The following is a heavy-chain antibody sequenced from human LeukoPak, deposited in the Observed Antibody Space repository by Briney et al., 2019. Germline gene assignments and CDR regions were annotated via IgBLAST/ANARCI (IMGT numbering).Heavy chain of an antibody. V-gene: IGHV3-21*01. CDR3: ARIYDSSGFDY. J-gene: IGHJ4*02. CDR2: ISSSSSYI. D-gene: IGHD3-22*01. Sequence: GGSLRLSCAASGFTFSSYSMNWVRQAPGKGLEWVSSISSSSSYIYYADSVKGRFTTSRDNAKNSLYLQMNSLRAEDTAVYCCARIYDSSGFDYWGQGTLVTVSS. CDR1: GFTFSSYS.